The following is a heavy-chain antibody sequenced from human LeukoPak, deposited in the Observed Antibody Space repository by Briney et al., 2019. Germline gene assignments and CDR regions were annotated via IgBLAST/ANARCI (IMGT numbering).Heavy chain of an antibody. Sequence: GGSLRLSCAASGFTFSTYWMSWVRQAPGKGLEWVANIKQDGSEKYYVDSVKGRFTISRDNAKNSLYLQMNSLRAEDTAVYYCANIKVDYDFWSGYFNYYYYYMDVWGKGTTVTVSS. J-gene: IGHJ6*03. CDR3: ANIKVDYDFWSGYFNYYYYYMDV. V-gene: IGHV3-7*01. D-gene: IGHD3-3*01. CDR2: IKQDGSEK. CDR1: GFTFSTYW.